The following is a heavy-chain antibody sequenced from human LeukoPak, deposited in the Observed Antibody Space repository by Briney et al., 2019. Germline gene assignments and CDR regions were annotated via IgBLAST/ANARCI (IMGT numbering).Heavy chain of an antibody. D-gene: IGHD3-10*01. J-gene: IGHJ4*02. CDR1: GGSISSYY. V-gene: IGHV4-59*08. Sequence: PSETLSLTCTVSGGSISSYYWSWIRQPPGKGLEWIGYIYYSGSTNYNPSLKSRVTISVDTSKNQFSLKLSSVTAADTAVYYCARSVVRGVIVLRGQGTLVTVSS. CDR2: IYYSGST. CDR3: ARSVVRGVIVL.